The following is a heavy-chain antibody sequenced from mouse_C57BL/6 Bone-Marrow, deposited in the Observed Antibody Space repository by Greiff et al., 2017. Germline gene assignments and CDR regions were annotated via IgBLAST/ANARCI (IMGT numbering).Heavy chain of an antibody. Sequence: QVQLQQPGAELVKPGASVKMFCKASGYTFPSLWIAWVKQRPGQGLGWIGENLSGSGSPNYTEKLKGNATVTADTSSNTAYRQLSRLTTEDSAIYYCARGTTVVESYYAMDYWGQGTLVTVSA. CDR2: NLSGSGSP. CDR3: ARGTTVVESYYAMDY. CDR1: GYTFPSLW. D-gene: IGHD1-1*01. J-gene: IGHJ4*01. V-gene: IGHV1-55*01.